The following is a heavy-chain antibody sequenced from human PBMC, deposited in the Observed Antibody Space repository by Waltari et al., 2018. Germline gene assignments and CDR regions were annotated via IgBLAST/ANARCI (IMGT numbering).Heavy chain of an antibody. V-gene: IGHV3-23*03. J-gene: IGHJ4*02. CDR3: AKYGGYDNDAPYYFDY. D-gene: IGHD5-12*01. CDR2: IYSGGSST. CDR1: GFTFSSYA. Sequence: EVQLLESGGGLVQPGGSLRLSCAASGFTFSSYAMSWVSQAPGKGLGWVSVIYSGGSSTYYADSVKGRFTISRDNSKNTLYLQMNSLRAEDTAVYYCAKYGGYDNDAPYYFDYWGQGTLVTVSS.